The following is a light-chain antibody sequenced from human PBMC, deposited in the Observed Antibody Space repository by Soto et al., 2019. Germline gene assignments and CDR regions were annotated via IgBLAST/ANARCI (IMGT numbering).Light chain of an antibody. Sequence: VPIPYRARPTFRRWLAWYQQKPRKAPKLLIYKASTLKTGVPSRFSGSGSGTEFTLTIRSLQPDDFATYYCQHYNSYSEAFGQGTKVDIK. CDR2: KAS. CDR1: PTFRRW. CDR3: QHYNSYSEA. V-gene: IGKV1-5*03. J-gene: IGKJ1*01.